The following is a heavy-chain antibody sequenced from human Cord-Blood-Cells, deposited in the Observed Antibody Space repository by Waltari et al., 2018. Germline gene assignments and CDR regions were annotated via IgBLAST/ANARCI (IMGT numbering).Heavy chain of an antibody. J-gene: IGHJ5*02. CDR2: KNTKSGNR. CDR3: IAAAGQGSHNWFDP. V-gene: IGHV1-8*01. CDR1: GYTFTSYD. Sequence: QVQLVQSGAEVKKPGASVKVSCKASGYTFTSYDTNWVRQATGQGLEWRGWKNTKSGNRGYAQEFQGRVTMTRNTSISTAYMERSSLRSEDTAVYYCIAAAGQGSHNWFDPWGQGTLVTVSS. D-gene: IGHD6-13*01.